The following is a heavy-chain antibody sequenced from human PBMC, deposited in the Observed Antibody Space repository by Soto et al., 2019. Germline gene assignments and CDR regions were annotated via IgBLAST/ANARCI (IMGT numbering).Heavy chain of an antibody. Sequence: GESLKISCKGSGYSFSNHWLGWVRQMPGKGLEWMGIINPGDSDTRYSPSFQGQVTFSVDKSISTAYLQWSSLRPDDTAVYYCARQAKIGDRSQFYFGSWGQGTLVTVSS. CDR3: ARQAKIGDRSQFYFGS. V-gene: IGHV5-51*01. D-gene: IGHD3-16*01. J-gene: IGHJ4*02. CDR1: GYSFSNHW. CDR2: INPGDSDT.